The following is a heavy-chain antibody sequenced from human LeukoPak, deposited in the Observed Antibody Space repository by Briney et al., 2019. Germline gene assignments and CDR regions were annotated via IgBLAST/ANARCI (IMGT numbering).Heavy chain of an antibody. Sequence: SGTLSLTCAVSGGSISSSNWWSWVRQPRGKGLEWIGEIYHSGSTNYNPSLKSRVTISVDKSKNQFSLKLSSVTAADTAVYYCARARRAVAGPFDYWGQGTLVTVSS. J-gene: IGHJ4*02. CDR2: IYHSGST. D-gene: IGHD6-19*01. CDR1: GGSISSSNW. CDR3: ARARRAVAGPFDY. V-gene: IGHV4-4*02.